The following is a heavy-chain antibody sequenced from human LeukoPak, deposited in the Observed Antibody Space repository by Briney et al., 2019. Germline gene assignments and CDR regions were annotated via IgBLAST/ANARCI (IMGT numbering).Heavy chain of an antibody. Sequence: GGSLRLSCAASGFTFSRYWMSWVRQAPGKGLEWVANIKQDGSEKNYVDSVKGRFTISRDNAKSSLYLQMNSLRAEDTAVYYCARRGSGYDLVGYFDYWGQGTLVTVSS. J-gene: IGHJ4*02. V-gene: IGHV3-7*01. CDR2: IKQDGSEK. CDR3: ARRGSGYDLVGYFDY. D-gene: IGHD5-12*01. CDR1: GFTFSRYW.